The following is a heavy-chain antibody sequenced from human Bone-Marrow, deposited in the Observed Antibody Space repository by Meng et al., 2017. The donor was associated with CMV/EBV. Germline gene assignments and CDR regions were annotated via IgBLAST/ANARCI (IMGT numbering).Heavy chain of an antibody. D-gene: IGHD1-26*01. Sequence: QGQLLVSGGGVVQPGGPLSLSWAASGFTFSSYGMHGARQAPGKGLEWVAFIRYDGSNKYYADSVKGRFTISRDNSKNTLYLQMNSLRAEDTAVYYCAKEGSGSYPLGYWGQGTLVTVSS. CDR2: IRYDGSNK. J-gene: IGHJ4*02. CDR3: AKEGSGSYPLGY. CDR1: GFTFSSYG. V-gene: IGHV3-30*02.